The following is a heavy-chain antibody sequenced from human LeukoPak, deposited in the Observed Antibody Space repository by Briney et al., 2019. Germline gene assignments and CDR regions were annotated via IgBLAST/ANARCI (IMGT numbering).Heavy chain of an antibody. Sequence: KSGGSLRLSCTASGFTFGDYAMSWFRQAPGKGLEWVGFIRSKAYGGTTEYAASVKGRFTISRDDSKSIAYLQMNSLKTEDTAVYYCTRGWCDSSSRYVGSTCYYYYMDVWGKGTTVTVSS. D-gene: IGHD6-13*01. CDR2: IRSKAYGGTT. V-gene: IGHV3-49*05. CDR3: TRGWCDSSSRYVGSTCYYYYMDV. CDR1: GFTFGDYA. J-gene: IGHJ6*03.